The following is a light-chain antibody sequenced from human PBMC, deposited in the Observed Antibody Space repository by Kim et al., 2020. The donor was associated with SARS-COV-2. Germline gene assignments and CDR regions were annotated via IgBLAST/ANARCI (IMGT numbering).Light chain of an antibody. Sequence: DIQMTQSPSTLSASVGDRVTITCRASQSISNWLAWYQQKPGKAPKLVIYDASSLESGVPSRFSGSGSGTEFTLTISSLQPDDFATYYCQQYNSYSYTFGQGTKLEI. V-gene: IGKV1-5*01. CDR3: QQYNSYSYT. CDR2: DAS. J-gene: IGKJ2*01. CDR1: QSISNW.